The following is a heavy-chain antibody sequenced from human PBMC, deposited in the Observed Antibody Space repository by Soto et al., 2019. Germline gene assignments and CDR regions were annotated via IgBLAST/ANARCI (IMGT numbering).Heavy chain of an antibody. J-gene: IGHJ4*02. CDR3: QERRSSMIVEVMDY. Sequence: GGSLRLSCVASGFNFDDSAMNWVRQVPGKGLEWVSGITWNSGHILYADSVKGRFTISRDNAKKSLYLELNSLRPEDTALYYCQERRSSMIVEVMDYCGQGTPVTVSS. V-gene: IGHV3-9*01. CDR1: GFNFDDSA. D-gene: IGHD3-22*01. CDR2: ITWNSGHI.